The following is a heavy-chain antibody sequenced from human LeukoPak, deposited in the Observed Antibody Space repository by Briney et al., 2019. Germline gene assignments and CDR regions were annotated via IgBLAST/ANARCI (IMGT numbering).Heavy chain of an antibody. CDR1: GGSFSGYY. CDR3: ARHDDSFFDP. V-gene: IGHV4-34*01. J-gene: IGHJ5*02. CDR2: INHSGST. Sequence: PSETLSLTCAVYGGSFSGYYWSWIRQPPGKGLEWIGEINHSGSTNYNPSLKSRVTISVDTSKNQFSLKLSSVTAADTAVYYCARHDDSFFDPWGQGTLVTVSS. D-gene: IGHD1-1*01.